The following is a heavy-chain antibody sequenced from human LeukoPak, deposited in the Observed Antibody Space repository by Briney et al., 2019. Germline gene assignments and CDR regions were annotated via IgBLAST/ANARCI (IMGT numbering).Heavy chain of an antibody. CDR1: GFTFSSYA. Sequence: GGSLRLSCAASGFTFSSYAMSWVRQAPGKGLEWVSLVSGSGKSTYYADSVKGRFTISRDNSKKTVYLQMNSLRAEDTAVYYCAKRVVPTYDAFDIWGQGTVVTVSS. V-gene: IGHV3-23*01. CDR2: VSGSGKST. D-gene: IGHD2-2*01. CDR3: AKRVVPTYDAFDI. J-gene: IGHJ3*02.